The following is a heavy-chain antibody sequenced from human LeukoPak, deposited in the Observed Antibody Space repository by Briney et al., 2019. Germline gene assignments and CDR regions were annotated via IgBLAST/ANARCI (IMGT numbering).Heavy chain of an antibody. CDR1: GYSFTSYW. Sequence: GESLKISCKGSGYSFTSYWIGWVRQKPGKGLEWRGIIYPGDSDTRYSPSFQGQVTISADTYTATAYLQWSSLKASDTAMYYCARHRRRSIIGTASSRGFDSWGQGTLVTVSS. J-gene: IGHJ4*02. V-gene: IGHV5-51*01. CDR2: IYPGDSDT. D-gene: IGHD3-10*01. CDR3: ARHRRRSIIGTASSRGFDS.